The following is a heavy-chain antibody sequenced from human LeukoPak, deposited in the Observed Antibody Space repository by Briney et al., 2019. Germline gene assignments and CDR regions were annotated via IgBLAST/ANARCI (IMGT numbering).Heavy chain of an antibody. CDR3: ASPQISGYEQLEY. J-gene: IGHJ4*02. CDR2: IIPIFGTA. Sequence: GASVKVSCKASGCTFSSYAISWVRQAPGQGLEWMGGIIPIFGTANYAQKFQGRVTITADESTSTAYMELSSLRSEDTAVYYCASPQISGYEQLEYCGQGNRVTVSA. CDR1: GCTFSSYA. D-gene: IGHD5-12*01. V-gene: IGHV1-69*13.